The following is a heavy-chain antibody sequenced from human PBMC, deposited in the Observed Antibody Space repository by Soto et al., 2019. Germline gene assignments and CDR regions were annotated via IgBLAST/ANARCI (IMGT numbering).Heavy chain of an antibody. J-gene: IGHJ4*02. CDR3: ARTGDSSCWFLIDY. Sequence: EVQLVESGGGLVKPGGSLRLSCAASGFTFSSYSMNWVRQAPGKGLEWVSSISSSSSYIYYADSVKGRFTISRDNAKNSLDLQMNRLRAEDTAGDYWARTGDSSCWFLIDYWGQGTLVTVSS. V-gene: IGHV3-21*01. CDR2: ISSSSSYI. D-gene: IGHD6-19*01. CDR1: GFTFSSYS.